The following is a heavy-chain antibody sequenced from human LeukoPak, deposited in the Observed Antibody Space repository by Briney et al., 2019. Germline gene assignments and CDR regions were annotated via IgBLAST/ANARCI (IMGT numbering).Heavy chain of an antibody. CDR1: GYTFTSYG. CDR3: ARLPYYYDSSQGMDV. CDR2: ISAYNGNT. J-gene: IGHJ6*02. D-gene: IGHD3-22*01. Sequence: ASVKVSCKASGYTFTSYGISWVRQAPGQGLEWMGWISAYNGNTNYAQKLQGRVTMTTDTSTSTACMELRSLRSDDTAVYYCARLPYYYDSSQGMDVWVQGTTVTVSS. V-gene: IGHV1-18*01.